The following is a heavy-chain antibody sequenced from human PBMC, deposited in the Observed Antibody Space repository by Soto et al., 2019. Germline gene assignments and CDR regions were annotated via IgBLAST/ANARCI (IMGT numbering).Heavy chain of an antibody. D-gene: IGHD6-25*01. J-gene: IGHJ4*02. CDR2: INHSGST. CDR3: ARGQSSGWTALDY. V-gene: IGHV4-34*01. Sequence: PSETRSRICGVYGGSFSCYYWSWIRQPPGKGLEWIGEINHSGSTNYNPSLKRRVTISVDTSKNQFSLKLSSVTAADTAVYYCARGQSSGWTALDYWGQGALVTVSS. CDR1: GGSFSCYY.